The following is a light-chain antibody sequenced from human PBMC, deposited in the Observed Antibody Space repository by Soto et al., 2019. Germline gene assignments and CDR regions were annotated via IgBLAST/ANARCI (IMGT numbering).Light chain of an antibody. V-gene: IGLV2-11*01. CDR2: DVS. CDR1: SSDVGGYNY. J-gene: IGLJ1*01. Sequence: QSALTQPRSVSGSPGQSVTISCTGTSSDVGGYNYVSWYQQHQGKAPKFMIYDVSKRPSGVPDRFSGSKSGNTASLTISGLQAEYEADYYCCSYAGNPYVFGTGTKVTVL. CDR3: CSYAGNPYV.